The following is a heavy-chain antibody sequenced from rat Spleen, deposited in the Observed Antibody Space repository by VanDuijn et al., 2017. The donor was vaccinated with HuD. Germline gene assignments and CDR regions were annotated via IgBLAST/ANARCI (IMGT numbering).Heavy chain of an antibody. V-gene: IGHV5-31*01. CDR2: IPNTGGNT. J-gene: IGHJ2*01. CDR1: GFTFSKYG. Sequence: EVQLVESGGGLVQPGRSLKLSCAASGFTFSKYGMAWVRQAPGKGLEWVASIPNTGGNTYYPDSVKGRFTISRDNAKSTLYLQMNSLRSEDTATYYCTRVYYYDGSYYFDYWGQGVMVTVSS. CDR3: TRVYYYDGSYYFDY. D-gene: IGHD1-12*02.